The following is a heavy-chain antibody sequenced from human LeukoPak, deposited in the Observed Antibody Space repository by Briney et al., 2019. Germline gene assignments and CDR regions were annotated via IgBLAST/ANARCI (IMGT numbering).Heavy chain of an antibody. J-gene: IGHJ4*02. Sequence: SETLSLTCTVSGGSMSSYYWSWIRLPPGKGLEWIGYIYYSGSTNYNPFLKSRVTLSVDTSKNQFSLKLSSVNAADTAVYYCAIGGWSLDDWGQGTLVTVSS. CDR3: AIGGWSLDD. CDR2: IYYSGST. V-gene: IGHV4-59*01. D-gene: IGHD6-19*01. CDR1: GGSMSSYY.